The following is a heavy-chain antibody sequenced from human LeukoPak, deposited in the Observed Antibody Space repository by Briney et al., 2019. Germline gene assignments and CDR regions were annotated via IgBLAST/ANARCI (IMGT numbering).Heavy chain of an antibody. D-gene: IGHD3-9*01. J-gene: IGHJ5*02. CDR3: ARDHYDILTGLLFRSDHPKPKNWFDP. CDR2: IYYSGST. Sequence: SETLSLTCTVSGGSISSSSYYWGWIRQPPGKGLEWIGSIYYSGSTYYNPSLKSRVTISVDTSKKQFSLKLSSVTAADTAVYYCARDHYDILTGLLFRSDHPKPKNWFDPWGQGTLVTVSP. CDR1: GGSISSSSYY. V-gene: IGHV4-39*07.